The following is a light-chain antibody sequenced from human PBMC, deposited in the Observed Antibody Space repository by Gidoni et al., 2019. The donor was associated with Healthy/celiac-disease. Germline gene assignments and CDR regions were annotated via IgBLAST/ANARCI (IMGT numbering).Light chain of an antibody. Sequence: AIRMTQSPSSFSASTGDRVTITCRASQGISSYLAWYQQKPGKAPKRLIYAASTLQSGVPSRFSGSGSGTDFTLTISCLQSEYFSTDYCQQYYSYPRTFGQGTKVEIK. CDR1: QGISSY. CDR3: QQYYSYPRT. V-gene: IGKV1-8*01. CDR2: AAS. J-gene: IGKJ1*01.